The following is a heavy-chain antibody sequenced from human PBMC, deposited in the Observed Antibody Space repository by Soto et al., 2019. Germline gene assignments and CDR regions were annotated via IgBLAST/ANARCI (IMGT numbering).Heavy chain of an antibody. CDR1: GYTFTSYY. V-gene: IGHV1-46*01. D-gene: IGHD3-9*01. J-gene: IGHJ4*02. Sequence: QVQLVQSGAEVKKPGASVKVSCKASGYTFTSYYMHWVRQAPGQGLEWMGIINPSGGSTSYAQKFQGRVTMTRDTSTGTVYMELSSLRSEDTAVYYCARALYYDILTGYYSGGGYYFDYWGQGTLVTVSS. CDR3: ARALYYDILTGYYSGGGYYFDY. CDR2: INPSGGST.